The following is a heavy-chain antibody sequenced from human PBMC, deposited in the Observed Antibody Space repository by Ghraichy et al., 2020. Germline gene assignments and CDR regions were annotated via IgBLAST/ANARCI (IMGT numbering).Heavy chain of an antibody. CDR1: GFTFSSYA. V-gene: IGHV3-23*01. CDR2: ISGSGGST. J-gene: IGHJ5*02. CDR3: AKDGDYDILTGYYTYNWFDP. D-gene: IGHD3-9*01. Sequence: GGSLRLSCAASGFTFSSYAMSWVRQAPGKGLEWVSAISGSGGSTYYADSVKGRFTISRDNSKNTLYLQMNSLRAEDTAVYYCAKDGDYDILTGYYTYNWFDPWGQGTLVTVSS.